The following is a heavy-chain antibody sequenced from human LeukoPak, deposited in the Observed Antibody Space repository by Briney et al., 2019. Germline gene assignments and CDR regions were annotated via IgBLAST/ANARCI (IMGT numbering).Heavy chain of an antibody. V-gene: IGHV3-11*04. D-gene: IGHD1-26*01. CDR3: ARRGELLRDNWLDP. Sequence: GGSLRLSCAASGFTFSDYYMSWIRQAPGKGLEWVSYINYSGSTMYYAGSVKGRFTISRDNAKNSLYLQMNSLRVEDTAVYYCARRGELLRDNWLDPWGQGALVTVSS. CDR2: INYSGSTM. CDR1: GFTFSDYY. J-gene: IGHJ5*02.